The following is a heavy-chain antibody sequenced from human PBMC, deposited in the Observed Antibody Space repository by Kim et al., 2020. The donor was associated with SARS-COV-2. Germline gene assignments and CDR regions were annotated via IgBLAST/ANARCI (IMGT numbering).Heavy chain of an antibody. Sequence: RTRWHIDYAVSVKGRITINPDTSKNQLSLQLNSVTPEDTAVYYCTSGFGFWGQGTLVTVSS. CDR2: RTRWHI. J-gene: IGHJ4*02. CDR3: TSGFGF. V-gene: IGHV6-1*01.